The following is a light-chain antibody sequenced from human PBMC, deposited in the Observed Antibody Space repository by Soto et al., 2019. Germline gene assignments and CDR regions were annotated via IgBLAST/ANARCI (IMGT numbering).Light chain of an antibody. CDR1: QDISSW. CDR3: QQANRFPLT. CDR2: AAS. V-gene: IGKV1-12*01. Sequence: DIQMTQSPSSLSASVGDRVTITCQASQDISSWLAWYQQKPGKAHKXLIYAASSLQSGVPSRFSVTLYGTAGNINVRSLQTEDGQIYYGQQANRFPLTFGGGTKVDIK. J-gene: IGKJ4*01.